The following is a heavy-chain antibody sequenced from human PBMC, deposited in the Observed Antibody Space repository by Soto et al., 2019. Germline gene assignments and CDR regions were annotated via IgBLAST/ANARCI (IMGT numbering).Heavy chain of an antibody. J-gene: IGHJ6*02. Sequence: LGGSLRLPCAASGLTFSSYAMSWVRQAPGKGLEWVSTISGSGDTTYYADSVKGRFTISRDNSKNTLYLQMSSLRAEDTAVYYCAKASAKAAAAPRYYGMDVWGQGTTVTVSS. CDR2: ISGSGDTT. CDR3: AKASAKAAAAPRYYGMDV. V-gene: IGHV3-23*01. CDR1: GLTFSSYA. D-gene: IGHD6-13*01.